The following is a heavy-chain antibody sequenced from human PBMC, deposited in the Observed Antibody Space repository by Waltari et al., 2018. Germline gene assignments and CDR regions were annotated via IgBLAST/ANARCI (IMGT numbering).Heavy chain of an antibody. CDR3: ARDLGGRGY. J-gene: IGHJ4*02. Sequence: QVQLQESGPGLVKPSETLSLTCAVSGYSISSGYYWCWVRQPPGKGLEWIGRIYHSGGSYYNPSRKSRVTMSVDTSKNQFSLKLSSVTAADTAMYYCARDLGGRGYWGQGILVTVSS. CDR1: GYSISSGYY. V-gene: IGHV4-38-2*02. D-gene: IGHD3-16*01. CDR2: IYHSGGS.